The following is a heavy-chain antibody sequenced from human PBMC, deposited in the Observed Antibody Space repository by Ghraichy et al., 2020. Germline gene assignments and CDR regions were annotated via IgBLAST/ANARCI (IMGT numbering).Heavy chain of an antibody. D-gene: IGHD3/OR15-3a*01. CDR1: GFTFSSYA. CDR2: ISGSGGST. CDR3: AKDHRIFGHSAPFDY. V-gene: IGHV3-23*01. Sequence: GGSLRLSCAASGFTFSSYAMSWVRQAPGKGLEWVSAISGSGGSTYYADSVKGRFTISRDNSKNTLYLQMNSLRAEDTAVYYCAKDHRIFGHSAPFDYWGQGTLVTVSS. J-gene: IGHJ4*02.